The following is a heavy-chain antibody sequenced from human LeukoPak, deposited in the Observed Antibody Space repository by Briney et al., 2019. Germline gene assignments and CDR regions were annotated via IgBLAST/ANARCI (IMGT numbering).Heavy chain of an antibody. CDR2: INHSGST. J-gene: IGHJ4*02. CDR1: GGSFSGYY. V-gene: IGHV4-34*01. D-gene: IGHD3-22*01. Sequence: PSETLSLACAVYGGSFSGYYWSWIRQPPGKGLEWIGEINHSGSTNYNPSLKSRVTISVDTSKNQFSLKLSSVTAADTAVYYCARGFGGYFPCYFDYWGQGTLVTVSS. CDR3: ARGFGGYFPCYFDY.